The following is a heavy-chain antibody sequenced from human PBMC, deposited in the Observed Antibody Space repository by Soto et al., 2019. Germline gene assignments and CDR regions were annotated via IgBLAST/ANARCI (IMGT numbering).Heavy chain of an antibody. Sequence: QITLKESGPTLVKPTQTLTLTCTFSGFSLSTRGVAVGWIRQPPGKALEWLALIYSDEDKWYIPSLKSRLTITEDTSKNQVVLTLTNMDPVYTATYYCANRLRGYDYYFSYWGQGTLVTVSS. V-gene: IGHV2-5*02. CDR1: GFSLSTRGVA. CDR2: IYSDEDK. D-gene: IGHD5-12*01. CDR3: ANRLRGYDYYFSY. J-gene: IGHJ4*02.